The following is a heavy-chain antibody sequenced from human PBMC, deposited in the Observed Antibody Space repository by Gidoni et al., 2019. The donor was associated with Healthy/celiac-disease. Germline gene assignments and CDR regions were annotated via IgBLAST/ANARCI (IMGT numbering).Heavy chain of an antibody. CDR2: IIPIFGTA. J-gene: IGHJ6*02. CDR1: GGTFSSYA. Sequence: QVQLVQSGAEVKKPGSSVKVSCKASGGTFSSYAISWVRQAPGQGLEWMGGIIPIFGTANYAQKFQGRVTITADKSTSTAYMELSSLRSEDTAVYYCARNDFWSGSLYYYGMDVWGQGTTVTVSS. D-gene: IGHD3-3*01. CDR3: ARNDFWSGSLYYYGMDV. V-gene: IGHV1-69*06.